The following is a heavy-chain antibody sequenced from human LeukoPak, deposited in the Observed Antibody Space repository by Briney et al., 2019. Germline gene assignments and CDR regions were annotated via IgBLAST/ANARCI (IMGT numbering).Heavy chain of an antibody. CDR3: ARRRYYYDSSGSDFDY. J-gene: IGHJ4*02. CDR2: IYYSGST. D-gene: IGHD3-22*01. CDR1: GGSISSSSYY. Sequence: SETLSLTCTVSGGSISSSSYYWGWIRQPPGKGLEWIGSIYYSGSTYYNPSLKSRVTISVATSKNQFSLKLSSVTAADTAVYYCARRRYYYDSSGSDFDYWGQGTLVTASS. V-gene: IGHV4-39*01.